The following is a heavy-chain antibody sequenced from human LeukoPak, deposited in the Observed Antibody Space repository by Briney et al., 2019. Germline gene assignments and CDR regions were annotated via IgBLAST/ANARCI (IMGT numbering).Heavy chain of an antibody. CDR2: ISHDGNNK. CDR3: VKGAHRNDWPIWLDP. CDR1: GFTFSAYA. V-gene: IGHV3-30*18. J-gene: IGHJ5*02. D-gene: IGHD3-9*01. Sequence: GKSLRLSCAASGFTFSAYAVHWVRQAPGKGLEWVALISHDGNNKYYADSVKGRFTISRDNSNNTLYLQLNSLRAEDTAVYFCVKGAHRNDWPIWLDPWGQGTQVTVSS.